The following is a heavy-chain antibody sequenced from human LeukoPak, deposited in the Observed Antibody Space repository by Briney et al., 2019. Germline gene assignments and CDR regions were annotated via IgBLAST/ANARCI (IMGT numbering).Heavy chain of an antibody. D-gene: IGHD1-20*01. J-gene: IGHJ4*02. CDR3: TRGPDNWNSFFDY. CDR2: IYYIGTT. V-gene: IGHV4-59*01. CDR1: GGSISNYH. Sequence: SETLSLTCTVPGGSISNYHWSWIRQPPGKGLEWIGYIYYIGTTNYNPSLKSRVTISVDTSKNQFSLELNSMTAADTAVYYCTRGPDNWNSFFDYWGQGTLVAVSS.